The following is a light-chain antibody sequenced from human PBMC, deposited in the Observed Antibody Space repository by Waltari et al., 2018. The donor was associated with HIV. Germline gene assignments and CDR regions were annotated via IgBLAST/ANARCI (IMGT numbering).Light chain of an antibody. V-gene: IGKV1-39*01. CDR1: QNIKNY. CDR3: QQSHKTPLT. J-gene: IGKJ4*01. CDR2: SAS. Sequence: DIQMTQSPSSVSADVGDRVTITCRASQNIKNYLNWYQQKPGKSPRLLIYSASGLQSGVPSTFSASGSGTEFNFTIADLQTEDSALFYCQQSHKTPLTFGGGT.